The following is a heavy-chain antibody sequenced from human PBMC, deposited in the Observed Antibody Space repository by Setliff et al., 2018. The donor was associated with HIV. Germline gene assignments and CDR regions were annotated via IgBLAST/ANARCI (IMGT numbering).Heavy chain of an antibody. V-gene: IGHV4-38-2*01. J-gene: IGHJ5*02. Sequence: LSLTCAASGYSINSGFSRAWIRQPPGQGPQWIGSIYQSGSIYYNPSLQSRVTISVDSSKNQFSLNLFSVTAADTAVYYCARPRRVRSRAWYWFDIWGQGTLVTVSS. CDR1: GYSINSGFS. CDR2: IYQSGSI. D-gene: IGHD6-19*01. CDR3: ARPRRVRSRAWYWFDI.